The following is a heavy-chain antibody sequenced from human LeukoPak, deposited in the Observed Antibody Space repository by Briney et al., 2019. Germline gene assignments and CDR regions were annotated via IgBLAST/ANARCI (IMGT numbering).Heavy chain of an antibody. J-gene: IGHJ4*02. D-gene: IGHD3-22*01. CDR2: IYHSGST. V-gene: IGHV4-4*02. CDR3: ASGIVDSSGYYYDGY. Sequence: PSGTLSLTCAVSGGSISSSNWWSWVRQPPGKGLEWIGEIYHSGSTNYNPSLKSRVTISVDKSKNQFSLKLSSVTAADTAVYYCASGIVDSSGYYYDGYWGQGTLVTVSS. CDR1: GGSISSSNW.